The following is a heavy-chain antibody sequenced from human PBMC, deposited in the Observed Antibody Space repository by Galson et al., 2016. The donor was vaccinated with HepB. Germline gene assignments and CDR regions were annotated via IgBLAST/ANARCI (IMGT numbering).Heavy chain of an antibody. CDR1: ADSISRGSYF. CDR2: ISYSGTT. J-gene: IGHJ6*02. CDR3: ARPRPLYGMDV. V-gene: IGHV4-39*02. D-gene: IGHD6-25*01. Sequence: SETLYLTCTVSADSISRGSYFWRWLRQPPGKGLAWSGGISYSGTTSYNPSLKSQVTISVDTSKNHFSLKLRSVTAADTAIYYFARPRPLYGMDVWGQGTTVTVSS.